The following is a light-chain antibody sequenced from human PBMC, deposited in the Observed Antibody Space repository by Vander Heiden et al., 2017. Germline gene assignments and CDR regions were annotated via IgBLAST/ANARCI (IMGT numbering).Light chain of an antibody. CDR2: AAS. CDR1: QDISRH. Sequence: VIWMTQSPSLVSASTGDRVTISRRMSQDISRHLAWFQQKPGKAPELLIYAASTLQSGVPSRFSGGGSGTDFSLTISPLQSEDFATYFCLHYHNFPHTFGQGTRVEIK. CDR3: LHYHNFPHT. V-gene: IGKV1D-8*01. J-gene: IGKJ2*01.